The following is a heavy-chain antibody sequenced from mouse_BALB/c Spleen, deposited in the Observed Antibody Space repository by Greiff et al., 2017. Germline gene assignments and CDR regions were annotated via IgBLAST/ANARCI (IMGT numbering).Heavy chain of an antibody. Sequence: VQLQQSGAELVRPGALVKLSCKASGFNIKDYYMHWVKQRPEQGLEWIGWIDPENGNTIYDPKFQGKASITAATSSNTAYLQLSSLTSEDTAVYYCARGGGSPAWFAYWGQGTLVTVSA. CDR2: IDPENGNT. V-gene: IGHV14-1*02. CDR1: GFNIKDYY. J-gene: IGHJ3*01. CDR3: ARGGGSPAWFAY. D-gene: IGHD1-1*02.